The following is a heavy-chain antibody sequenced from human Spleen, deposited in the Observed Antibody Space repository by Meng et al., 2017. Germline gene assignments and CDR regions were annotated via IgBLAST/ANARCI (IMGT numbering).Heavy chain of an antibody. CDR2: IFHSGST. D-gene: IGHD6-13*01. J-gene: IGHJ4*02. V-gene: IGHV4-30-2*01. CDR1: GCSISSGGYS. CDR3: ARAGGSSWYVDY. Sequence: QLQLQESGSGLGKPSQTLSLTCAVSGCSISSGGYSWSWIRQPPGKGLEWIGYIFHSGSTYYNPSLESRVTISLDRSKKQFSLKLSSVTAADTAVYFCARAGGSSWYVDYWGQGTLVTVSS.